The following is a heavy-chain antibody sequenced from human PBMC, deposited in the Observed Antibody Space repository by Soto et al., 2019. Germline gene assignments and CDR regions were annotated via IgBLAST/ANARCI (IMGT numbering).Heavy chain of an antibody. CDR2: IYYSGST. CDR1: GGSISSYY. V-gene: IGHV4-59*01. D-gene: IGHD6-6*01. Sequence: XETLALTCTVSGGSISSYYWSWIRQPPGKGLEWIGYIYYSGSTNYNPSLKSRVTISVDTSKNQFSLKLSSVTAADTAVYYCARDKSIAAQGWFDPWGQGTLVTVSS. J-gene: IGHJ5*02. CDR3: ARDKSIAAQGWFDP.